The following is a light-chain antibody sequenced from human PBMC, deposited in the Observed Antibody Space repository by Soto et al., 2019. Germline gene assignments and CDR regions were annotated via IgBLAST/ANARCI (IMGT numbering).Light chain of an antibody. J-gene: IGKJ2*01. CDR3: LHNHDYPRT. V-gene: IGKV1-6*01. CDR2: AAS. Sequence: AIQMTQSPSSLSASVGDRVSIACRASQAIENNLGWFQQKPGKAPKLLIYAASTLHTGVPSRFSGSGSGTDFTLTISSLQPEDFAYYYCLHNHDYPRTFGQGTKLEIK. CDR1: QAIENN.